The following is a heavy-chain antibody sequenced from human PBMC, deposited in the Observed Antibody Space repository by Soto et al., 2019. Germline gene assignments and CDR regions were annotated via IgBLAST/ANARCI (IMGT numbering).Heavy chain of an antibody. Sequence: EVQLVESGGGLVQPGGSLRLSCAASGFTFSSYWMSWVRQAPGKGLEWVANIKQDGSEKYYVDSVKGRFTISRDNAKNSLYLQTNSLRAEDTAVYYCARVGVVNIAVAGNFDYWGQGTLVTVSS. V-gene: IGHV3-7*01. CDR2: IKQDGSEK. D-gene: IGHD6-19*01. J-gene: IGHJ4*02. CDR1: GFTFSSYW. CDR3: ARVGVVNIAVAGNFDY.